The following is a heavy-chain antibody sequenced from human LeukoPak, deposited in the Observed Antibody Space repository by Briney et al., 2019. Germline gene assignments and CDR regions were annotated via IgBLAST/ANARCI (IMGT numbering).Heavy chain of an antibody. V-gene: IGHV4-31*03. CDR1: GGSISSGGYY. CDR2: IYYSGST. CDR3: ARDSVKTESYAFDI. J-gene: IGHJ3*02. Sequence: PSQTLSLTCTVSGGSISSGGYYWSWIGQHPGKGLEWIGYIYYSGSTYYNPSLKSRVTISVDTSKNQFSLKLSSVTAADTAVYYCARDSVKTESYAFDIWGQGTMVTVSS.